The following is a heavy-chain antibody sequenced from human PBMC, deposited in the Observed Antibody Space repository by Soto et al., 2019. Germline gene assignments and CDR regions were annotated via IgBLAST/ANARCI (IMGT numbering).Heavy chain of an antibody. J-gene: IGHJ6*02. CDR1: GGTFSSYA. CDR3: ARQGIAAAAISLGYYYYGMDV. V-gene: IGHV1-69*13. D-gene: IGHD6-13*01. CDR2: IIPIFGTA. Sequence: GASVKVSCKASGGTFSSYAISWVRQAPGQGLGWMGGIIPIFGTANYAQKFQGRVTITADESTSTAYMELSSLRSEDTAVYYCARQGIAAAAISLGYYYYGMDVWGQGTTVTVSS.